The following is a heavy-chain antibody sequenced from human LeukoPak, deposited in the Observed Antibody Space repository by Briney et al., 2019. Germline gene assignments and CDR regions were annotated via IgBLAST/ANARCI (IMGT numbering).Heavy chain of an antibody. J-gene: IGHJ3*02. D-gene: IGHD3-10*01. V-gene: IGHV3-13*01. CDR1: GFTFSSYD. CDR3: AREVGGGAFDI. CDR2: IGTAGDT. Sequence: TGGSLRLSCAASGFTFSSYDMHWVRQAIGKGLEWVSAIGTAGDTYYPGSVKGRFTISRENAKNSLYLQMNSLRAGDTAVYYCAREVGGGAFDIWGQGTMVTVSS.